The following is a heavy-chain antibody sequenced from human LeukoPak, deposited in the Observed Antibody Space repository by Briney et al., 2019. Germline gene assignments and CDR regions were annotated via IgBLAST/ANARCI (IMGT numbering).Heavy chain of an antibody. CDR1: GGSISSYY. V-gene: IGHV4-4*07. D-gene: IGHD6-13*01. J-gene: IGHJ6*03. CDR3: ARDRQGIAAAGTYYYYYMDV. Sequence: TSETLSLTCTVSGGSISSYYWSWIRQPAGKGLEWIGRIYTSGSTNYNPSLKSRVTISVDKSKNQFSLKLSSVTAADTAVYYCARDRQGIAAAGTYYYYYMDVWDKGTTVTVSS. CDR2: IYTSGST.